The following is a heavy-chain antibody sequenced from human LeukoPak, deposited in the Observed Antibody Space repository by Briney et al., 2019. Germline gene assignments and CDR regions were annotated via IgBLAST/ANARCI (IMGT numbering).Heavy chain of an antibody. CDR1: GGSISSYY. V-gene: IGHV4-59*01. J-gene: IGHJ4*02. Sequence: NSSETLSLTCTVSGGSISSYYWSWIRQPPGKGLEWIGYIYYSGSTNYNPSLKSRVTISVDTSRNQFSLKLSSVTAADTAVYYCARVGPYHESSCYYPLDYWGQGTLVTVSS. D-gene: IGHD3-22*01. CDR2: IYYSGST. CDR3: ARVGPYHESSCYYPLDY.